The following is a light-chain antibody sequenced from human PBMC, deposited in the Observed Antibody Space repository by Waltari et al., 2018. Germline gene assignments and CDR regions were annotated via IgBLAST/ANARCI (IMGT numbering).Light chain of an antibody. CDR2: SNN. J-gene: IGLJ3*02. CDR3: ATWDDSLRMV. CDR1: SSNIGTNY. Sequence: QSVLSQPPSASGTPGQRATISCSGSSSNIGTNYVYWYHPRPGTAPKLLSYSNNQRPSGVPDRFSGSKSGTSASLAINGLRSEDEADYYCATWDDSLRMVFGGGTELTVL. V-gene: IGLV1-47*01.